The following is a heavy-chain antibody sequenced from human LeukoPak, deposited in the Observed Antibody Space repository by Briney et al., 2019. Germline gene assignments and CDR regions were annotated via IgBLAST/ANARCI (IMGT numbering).Heavy chain of an antibody. CDR2: ISYDGSNK. J-gene: IGHJ6*04. Sequence: GGSLRLSCAASGFTFSSYGMHWVRQAPGKGLEWVAVISYDGSNKYYADSVKGRFTISRDNSKSTLYLQMNSLRAEDTAVYYCAKDGGYSYEYYYGMDVWGKGTTVTVSS. V-gene: IGHV3-30*18. D-gene: IGHD5-18*01. CDR3: AKDGGYSYEYYYGMDV. CDR1: GFTFSSYG.